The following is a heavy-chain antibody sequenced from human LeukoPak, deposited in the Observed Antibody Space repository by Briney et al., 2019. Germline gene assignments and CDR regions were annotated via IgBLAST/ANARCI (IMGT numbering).Heavy chain of an antibody. V-gene: IGHV3-64*01. CDR1: GFTFSSYA. CDR2: ISGNGDNT. CDR3: ARAPREGFSGSYHDY. D-gene: IGHD1-26*01. J-gene: IGHJ4*02. Sequence: GGSLRLSCAASGFTFSSYAMSWVRQAPGKGLEWVSAISGNGDNTYYANSVKGRFTISRDNSKNTLYLQMASLRGEDTAVYYCARAPREGFSGSYHDYWGQGTLVTVSS.